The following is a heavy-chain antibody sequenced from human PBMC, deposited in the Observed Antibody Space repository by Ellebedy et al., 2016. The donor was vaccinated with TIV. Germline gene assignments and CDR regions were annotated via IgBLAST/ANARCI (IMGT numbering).Heavy chain of an antibody. CDR1: GFSLSTNSMC. V-gene: IGHV2-70*12. CDR3: AHRREMGLGEWSDY. J-gene: IGHJ4*02. CDR2: IDWDNDK. Sequence: SGPTLVKPTPTLTLTCTFSGFSLSTNSMCVSWIRHPPGKALEWLARIDWDNDKYYSTSLKTRLTISKDTSNNQVVLTMTNMDPVDTATYYCAHRREMGLGEWSDYWGQGILVTVSS. D-gene: IGHD3-16*01.